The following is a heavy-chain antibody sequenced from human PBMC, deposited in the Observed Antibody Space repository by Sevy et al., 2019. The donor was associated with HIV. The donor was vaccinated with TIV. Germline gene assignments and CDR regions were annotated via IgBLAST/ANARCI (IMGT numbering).Heavy chain of an antibody. D-gene: IGHD2-2*01. Sequence: SETLSLTCTVSGGSISSYYWSWIRQPPGKGLEWIGYIYYSGSNNYNPSLKSRVTISVDTSKNQFSLKLGSVTAADTAVYYCARGMVPAAAYYFDYWGQGTLVTVSS. CDR3: ARGMVPAAAYYFDY. CDR1: GGSISSYY. J-gene: IGHJ4*02. V-gene: IGHV4-59*01. CDR2: IYYSGSN.